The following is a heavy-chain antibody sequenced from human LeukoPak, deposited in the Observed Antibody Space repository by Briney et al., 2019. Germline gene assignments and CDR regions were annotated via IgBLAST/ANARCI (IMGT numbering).Heavy chain of an antibody. J-gene: IGHJ6*02. Sequence: EASMKVSCKASGYTFTDYYVHWVRQAPGAGLEWVGRVNPNSGGTDFAQNFQGRVTMTRDTSISTVYMELSRLRSDDTAVYYCGRGDYASGRPGDVWGQGTTVTVSS. CDR1: GYTFTDYY. D-gene: IGHD3-10*01. CDR2: VNPNSGGT. CDR3: GRGDYASGRPGDV. V-gene: IGHV1-2*06.